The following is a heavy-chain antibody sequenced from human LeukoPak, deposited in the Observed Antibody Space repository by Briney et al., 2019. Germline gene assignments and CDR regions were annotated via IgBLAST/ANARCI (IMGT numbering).Heavy chain of an antibody. CDR2: IKQDGSEK. Sequence: GGSLRLSCAASGFTFSGYWMSWVRQAPGKGLEWVANIKQDGSEKYYVDSVKGRFTISRDNAKNSLYLQMNSLRAEDTAVYYCARDKVVGTTYFDYWGQGTLVTVSS. J-gene: IGHJ4*02. V-gene: IGHV3-7*01. CDR3: ARDKVVGTTYFDY. CDR1: GFTFSGYW. D-gene: IGHD1-26*01.